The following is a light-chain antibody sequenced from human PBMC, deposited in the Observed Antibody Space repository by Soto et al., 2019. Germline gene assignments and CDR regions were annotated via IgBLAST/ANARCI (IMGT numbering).Light chain of an antibody. J-gene: IGKJ2*01. CDR3: QQYNHWPPYT. CDR1: QSVNVN. CDR2: GAS. Sequence: EVVLTQSPATLSLSPGERATLSCRASQSVNVNLAWHQQKPGQPPRLLIYGASTRAAGVPARFTGSGSGTEFTLTISSLQSHDFAVYYCQQYNHWPPYTFGQGTKLEIK. V-gene: IGKV3-15*01.